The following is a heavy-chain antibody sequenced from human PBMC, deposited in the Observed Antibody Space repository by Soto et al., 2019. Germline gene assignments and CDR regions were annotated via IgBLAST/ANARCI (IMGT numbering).Heavy chain of an antibody. J-gene: IGHJ6*04. CDR1: GFTFSSYS. CDR2: ISSSSSTI. V-gene: IGHV3-48*01. Sequence: SLRLSCAASGFTFSSYSMNWVRQAPGKGLEWVSYISSSSSTIYYADSVKGRFTISRDNAKNSLYLQMNSLRAEDTAVYYRARVSGGSRWSMDVWGKGTTVTVSS. D-gene: IGHD6-19*01. CDR3: ARVSGGSRWSMDV.